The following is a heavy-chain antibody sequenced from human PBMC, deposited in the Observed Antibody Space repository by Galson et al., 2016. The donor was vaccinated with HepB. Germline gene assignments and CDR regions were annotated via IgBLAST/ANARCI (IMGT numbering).Heavy chain of an antibody. CDR3: ARDYLRDYFDY. CDR1: GLTFSSYG. CDR2: LSYGGINQ. J-gene: IGHJ4*02. Sequence: SLRLSCAASGLTFSSYGMHWVRQAPGKGLEWMASLSYGGINQYYADSAKGRFTISRDISKKTLYLQMNSLRAEDTAVYYCARDYLRDYFDYWGQGTLVTVSS. D-gene: IGHD3-10*01. V-gene: IGHV3-30*03.